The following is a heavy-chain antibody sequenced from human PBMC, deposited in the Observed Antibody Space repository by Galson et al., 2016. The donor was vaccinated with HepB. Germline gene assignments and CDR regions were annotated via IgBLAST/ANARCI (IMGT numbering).Heavy chain of an antibody. CDR2: ISGYDGST. CDR3: ARTFQRLGQYYIYDAMDV. D-gene: IGHD3-16*01. CDR1: GYTFNTYG. V-gene: IGHV1-18*01. Sequence: SVKVSCKASGYTFNTYGLSWVRQAPGLSPEWMGWISGYDGSTKYAQKFQARFTMTTDTSTSTVYMELKSLRSDDTAVYYCARTFQRLGQYYIYDAMDVWGQGTTVTVSS. J-gene: IGHJ6*02.